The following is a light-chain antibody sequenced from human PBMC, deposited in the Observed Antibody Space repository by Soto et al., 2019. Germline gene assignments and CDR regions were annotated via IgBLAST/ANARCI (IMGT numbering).Light chain of an antibody. V-gene: IGLV2-14*03. Sequence: QSVLTQPASVSGSPGQSITISCTGTRSDIGSYNYVSWYQQHPGKAPKLMIYDVSNRPSGISNRFSGSKSGNTASLTISGLQAEDEADYYCSSFTSSNTVVFGGGTKLTV. CDR3: SSFTSSNTVV. CDR1: RSDIGSYNY. CDR2: DVS. J-gene: IGLJ3*02.